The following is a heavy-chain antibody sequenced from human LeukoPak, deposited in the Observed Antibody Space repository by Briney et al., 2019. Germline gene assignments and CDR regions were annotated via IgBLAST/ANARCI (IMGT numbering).Heavy chain of an antibody. CDR3: AKDWSRYPVKDY. J-gene: IGHJ4*02. CDR1: GYTFSNYA. V-gene: IGHV3-30*02. D-gene: IGHD3-3*01. CDR2: IRYDGSNK. Sequence: PGGSLRLSCIASGYTFSNYAMSWVRQAPGKGLEWVAFIRYDGSNKYYADSVKGRFTISRDNSKNTLYLQMNNLRAEDTAVYYCAKDWSRYPVKDYWGQGTLVTVSS.